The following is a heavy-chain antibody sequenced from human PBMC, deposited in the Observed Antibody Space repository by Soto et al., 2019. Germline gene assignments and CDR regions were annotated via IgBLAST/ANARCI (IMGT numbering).Heavy chain of an antibody. D-gene: IGHD1-26*01. CDR1: GFTFGSYA. CDR2: ISGSGDST. V-gene: IGHV3-23*01. J-gene: IGHJ4*02. Sequence: EVQLLETGGGLVQPGGSLRLSCEASGFTFGSYAMRWVRQAPEKGLEWVSAISGSGDSTYYADSVKGRFTISRDNSKNTLYLQMNSLRAEDTAVYYCARRGSGSYYDYWGQGTLVTVSS. CDR3: ARRGSGSYYDY.